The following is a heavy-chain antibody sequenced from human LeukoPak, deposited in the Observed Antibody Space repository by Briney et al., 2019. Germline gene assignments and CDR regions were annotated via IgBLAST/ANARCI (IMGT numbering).Heavy chain of an antibody. V-gene: IGHV1-2*02. J-gene: IGHJ4*02. CDR2: INPNSGGT. D-gene: IGHD5-18*01. CDR3: ARDRDVDTAMVTVY. Sequence: ASVKVSCKASGYTFTGYYMHWVRQAPGQGLEWMGWINPNSGGTNYAQKFQGRVTMTRDTPISTAYMELSRLRSDDTAVYYCARDRDVDTAMVTVYWGQGTLVTVSS. CDR1: GYTFTGYY.